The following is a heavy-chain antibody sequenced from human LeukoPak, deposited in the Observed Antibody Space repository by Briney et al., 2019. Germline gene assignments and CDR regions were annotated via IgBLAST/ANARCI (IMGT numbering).Heavy chain of an antibody. V-gene: IGHV3-33*01. D-gene: IGHD5-18*01. J-gene: IGHJ4*02. CDR2: IWYDGSNK. CDR3: AREAGGYSYAKNLDY. CDR1: RFTFSSYG. Sequence: GRSLRLSCAASRFTFSSYGMHWVRQAPGKGLEWVAVIWYDGSNKYYADSVKGRFTISRDNSKNTLYLQMNSLRAEDTAVYYCAREAGGYSYAKNLDYWGQGTLVTVSS.